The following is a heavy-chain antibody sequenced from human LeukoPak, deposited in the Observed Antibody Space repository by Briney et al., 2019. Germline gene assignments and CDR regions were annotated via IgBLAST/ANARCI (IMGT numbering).Heavy chain of an antibody. CDR3: ARSGGRYSSSFDYFDY. CDR1: GFTFSSYS. V-gene: IGHV3-48*04. CDR2: ISSSSSTI. D-gene: IGHD6-13*01. J-gene: IGHJ4*02. Sequence: GGSLRLSCAASGFTFSSYSMNWVRQAPGKGLEWVSYISSSSSTIYYADSVKGRLTISRDNAKNSLYLQMNSLRAEDTAVYYCARSGGRYSSSFDYFDYWGQGTLVTVSS.